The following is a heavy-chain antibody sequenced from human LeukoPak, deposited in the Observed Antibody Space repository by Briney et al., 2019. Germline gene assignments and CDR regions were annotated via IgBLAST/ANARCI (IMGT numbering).Heavy chain of an antibody. CDR3: ANRNYYDSGSYYYYYFDY. D-gene: IGHD3-10*01. CDR2: INPSGGST. V-gene: IGHV1-46*01. J-gene: IGHJ4*02. CDR1: GYTFTSYY. Sequence: GASVKVSCKASGYTFTSYYMHWVRQAPGQGLEWMGIINPSGGSTSYAQKFQGRVTMTRDTSTSTVYMELSSLRAEDTAVYYCANRNYYDSGSYYYYYFDYWGQGTLVTVSS.